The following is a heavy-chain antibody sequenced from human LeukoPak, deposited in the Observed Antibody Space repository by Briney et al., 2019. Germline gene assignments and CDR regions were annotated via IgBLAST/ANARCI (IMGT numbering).Heavy chain of an antibody. CDR3: ARDPDTTTVTTP. J-gene: IGHJ4*02. D-gene: IGHD4-17*01. CDR2: INPNSGGT. CDR1: GYTFTGHY. Sequence: ASVKVSCKASGYTFTGHYMHWVRQAPGQGLEWMGWINPNSGGTNYAQKFQGRVTMTRDTSISTAYMELSRLRSDDTAVYYCARDPDTTTVTTPWGQGTLVTVSS. V-gene: IGHV1-2*02.